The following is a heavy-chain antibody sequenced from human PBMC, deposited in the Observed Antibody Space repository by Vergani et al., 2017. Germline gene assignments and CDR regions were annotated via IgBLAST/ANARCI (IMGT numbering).Heavy chain of an antibody. J-gene: IGHJ4*02. CDR2: INSDGGST. V-gene: IGHV3-74*01. CDR1: GFTFSNYW. CDR3: VRDRGLCAGGRCYTEAWDY. D-gene: IGHD2-2*02. Sequence: EVQLLESGGGLVQPGGSLRLSCTASGFTFSNYWMQWVRQAPGKGLMWVSRINSDGGSTSYADSVKGRFTISRDIAKNTLYLQVRSLRLEDTGVYHCVRDRGLCAGGRCYTEAWDYWGQGTPVTVSS.